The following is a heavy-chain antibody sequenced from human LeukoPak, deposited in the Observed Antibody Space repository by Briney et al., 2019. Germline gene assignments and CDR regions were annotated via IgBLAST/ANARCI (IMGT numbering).Heavy chain of an antibody. Sequence: GGSLRLSCAASGFTFSSYGMHWVRQAPGKGLEWVAFIRYDGSNKYYADSVKGRFTISRDNAKNSLYLQMNSLRAEDTAVYYCASQPTFYNIRGVIRDYWGQGTLVTVSS. V-gene: IGHV3-30*02. CDR3: ASQPTFYNIRGVIRDY. J-gene: IGHJ4*02. CDR1: GFTFSSYG. CDR2: IRYDGSNK. D-gene: IGHD3-10*01.